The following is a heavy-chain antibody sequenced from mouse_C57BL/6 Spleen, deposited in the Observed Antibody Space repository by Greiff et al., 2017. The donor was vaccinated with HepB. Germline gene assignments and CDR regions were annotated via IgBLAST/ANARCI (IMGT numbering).Heavy chain of an antibody. V-gene: IGHV1-72*01. CDR1: GYTFTSYW. J-gene: IGHJ2*01. CDR2: IDPNSGGT. Sequence: VQGVESGAELVKPGASVKLSCKASGYTFTSYWMHWVKQRPGRGLEWIGRIDPNSGGTKYNEKFKSKATLTVDKPSSTAYVQLSSLTSEDSAVYYCARVDDYGSVFDYWGQGTTLTVSS. CDR3: ARVDDYGSVFDY. D-gene: IGHD1-1*01.